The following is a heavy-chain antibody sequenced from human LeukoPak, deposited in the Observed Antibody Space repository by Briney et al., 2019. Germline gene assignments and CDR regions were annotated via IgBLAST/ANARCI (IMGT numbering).Heavy chain of an antibody. D-gene: IGHD3-16*01. CDR2: IWNDGSNK. J-gene: IGHJ4*02. Sequence: GRSLRLSCTASGFTFSIYGMHWVRHAPGTGLEWVAVIWNDGSNKYYSDSVKGRFTISRENSKDTLYLQMNSLRAEDTAVYYCAKAFLANDLGESFDSWGQGTLVTVSS. CDR1: GFTFSIYG. V-gene: IGHV3-33*06. CDR3: AKAFLANDLGESFDS.